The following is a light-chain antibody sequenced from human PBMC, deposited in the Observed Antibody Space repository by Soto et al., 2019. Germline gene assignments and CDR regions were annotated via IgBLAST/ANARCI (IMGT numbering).Light chain of an antibody. J-gene: IGLJ1*01. CDR3: SSYTNSSTLVV. Sequence: QSALTQPASVSGSPGQSITISCTGTSSDVGGYNYVSWCQQHPGKAPKLMIYDVSNRPSGVSNRFSGSKSGNTASLTISGLQAEDEADYYCSSYTNSSTLVVFGTGTKLTVL. CDR2: DVS. CDR1: SSDVGGYNY. V-gene: IGLV2-14*01.